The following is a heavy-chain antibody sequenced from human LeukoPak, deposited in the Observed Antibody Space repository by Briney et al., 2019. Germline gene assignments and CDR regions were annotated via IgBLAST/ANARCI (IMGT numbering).Heavy chain of an antibody. D-gene: IGHD3-10*01. CDR1: GYTFTSYG. V-gene: IGHV1-18*01. CDR3: ARDLGSYYKGANDY. Sequence: ASVKVSCKASGYTFTSYGINWVRQAPGQGLEWMGWISAYNGNTDYAQKLQDRVTMTTDTSTTTAYMELRSLKSDDTAVYCCARDLGSYYKGANDYWGQGTLVTVSS. CDR2: ISAYNGNT. J-gene: IGHJ4*02.